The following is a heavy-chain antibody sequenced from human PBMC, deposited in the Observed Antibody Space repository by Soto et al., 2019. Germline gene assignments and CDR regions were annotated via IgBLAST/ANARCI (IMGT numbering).Heavy chain of an antibody. Sequence: PGGSLILSCVDCGFSMYDYGMNWVRQAPGKGLEWVSYISSSSRVIYYADSVTGRFTISRDNAKNSVYLQMNRVRDEDTAVYDCARDVLSGKPWGQGTLVTVSS. J-gene: IGHJ5*02. CDR3: ARDVLSGKP. V-gene: IGHV3-48*02. CDR2: ISSSSRVI. CDR1: GFSMYDYG. D-gene: IGHD3-10*01.